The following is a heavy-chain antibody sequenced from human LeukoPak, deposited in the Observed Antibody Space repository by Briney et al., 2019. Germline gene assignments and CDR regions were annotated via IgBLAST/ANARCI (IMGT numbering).Heavy chain of an antibody. CDR3: ARDKRYCSSTSCSFYYYYGMDV. CDR2: ISSNGGST. CDR1: GFTFSSYA. D-gene: IGHD2-2*01. V-gene: IGHV3-64*01. Sequence: GGSLRPSCAASGFTFSSYAMHWVRQAPGKGLEYVSAISSNGGSTYYANSVKGRFTISRDNSKNTLYLQMGSLRAEDMAVYYCARDKRYCSSTSCSFYYYYGMDVWGQGTTVTVSS. J-gene: IGHJ6*02.